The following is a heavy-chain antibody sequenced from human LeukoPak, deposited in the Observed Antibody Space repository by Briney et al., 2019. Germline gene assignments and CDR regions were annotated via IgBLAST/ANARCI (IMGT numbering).Heavy chain of an antibody. CDR1: GFPFSSYA. CDR3: AKTRVGIAAADSFDY. D-gene: IGHD6-13*01. J-gene: IGHJ4*02. CDR2: ISGSGGST. V-gene: IGHV3-23*01. Sequence: GGSLRLSCAASGFPFSSYAMIWVRQAPGKGLEWVSPISGSGGSTYCADSVKGRFTISRDNSKNTLYLQMNSLRAEDTAVYYCAKTRVGIAAADSFDYWGQGTLVTVSS.